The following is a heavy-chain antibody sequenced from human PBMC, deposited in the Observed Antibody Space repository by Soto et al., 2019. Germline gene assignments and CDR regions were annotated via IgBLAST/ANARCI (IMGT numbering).Heavy chain of an antibody. CDR2: IFYSGTT. V-gene: IGHV4-31*03. CDR3: ARGVLY. D-gene: IGHD1-1*01. CDR1: GGSISSGGYF. Sequence: SETLSVTCTVSGGSISSGGYFWSWIRQPPGKGLEWIGNIFYSGTTYYNPSLKSRVTISVDTSKNQFSLKLSSVTAADTAVYFCARGVLYWGQGTLVTVS. J-gene: IGHJ4*02.